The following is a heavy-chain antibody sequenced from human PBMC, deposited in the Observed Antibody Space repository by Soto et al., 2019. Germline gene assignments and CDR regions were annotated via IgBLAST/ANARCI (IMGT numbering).Heavy chain of an antibody. CDR3: ASGPPLRYFDCSPNWAYYCYGMDV. D-gene: IGHD3-9*01. V-gene: IGHV3-74*01. CDR2: IDNDGGRK. Sequence: GGSLRLSCAASGFTFSNYWMHWVRQVPGEGLVWVSRIDNDGGRKSYADSVKGRFTISRDNSQNTLYLQMHSLRAEDTAVYYCASGPPLRYFDCSPNWAYYCYGMDVRGRGTTVTVSS. J-gene: IGHJ6*01. CDR1: GFTFSNYW.